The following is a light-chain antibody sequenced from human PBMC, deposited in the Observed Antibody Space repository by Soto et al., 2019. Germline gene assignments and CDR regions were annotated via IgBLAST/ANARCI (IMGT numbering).Light chain of an antibody. V-gene: IGLV1-44*01. J-gene: IGLJ2*01. CDR1: SSNIGTNS. CDR2: SNN. Sequence: QSALTQPPSASGNPGQRVTISCSGSSSNIGTNSLNWYQQLPETAPKLLIYSNNQRTSGVPERFSGSKSGTSASLAISGLQSEDEADYYCTAGDGNLSLVVFGGGTKLTVL. CDR3: TAGDGNLSLVV.